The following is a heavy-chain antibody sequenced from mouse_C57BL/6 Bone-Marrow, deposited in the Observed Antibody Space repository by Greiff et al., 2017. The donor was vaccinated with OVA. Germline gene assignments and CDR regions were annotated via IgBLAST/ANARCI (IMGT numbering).Heavy chain of an antibody. CDR3: TTALLITTVVATDAMDY. V-gene: IGHV14-4*01. Sequence: VHVKQSGAELVRPGASVKLSCTASGFNIKDDYMHWVKQRPEQGLEWIGWIDPENGDTEYASKFPGKATITADTSSNTAYLQLSSLTSEDTAVYYCTTALLITTVVATDAMDYWGQGTSVTVSS. CDR1: GFNIKDDY. CDR2: IDPENGDT. D-gene: IGHD1-1*01. J-gene: IGHJ4*01.